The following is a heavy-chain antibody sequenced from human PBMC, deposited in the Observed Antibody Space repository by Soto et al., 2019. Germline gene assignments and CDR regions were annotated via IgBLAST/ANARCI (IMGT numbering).Heavy chain of an antibody. CDR2: INHSGST. CDR3: ARVVPAAGGYYYYGMDV. CDR1: GGSFRGYY. V-gene: IGHV4-34*01. D-gene: IGHD2-2*01. J-gene: IGHJ6*02. Sequence: SQTLSLTCAVYGGSFRGYYWSWIRQPPGKGLEWIGEINHSGSTNYNPSLKSRVTISVDTSKNQFSLKLSSVTAADTAVYYCARVVPAAGGYYYYGMDVWGQGTTVTVSS.